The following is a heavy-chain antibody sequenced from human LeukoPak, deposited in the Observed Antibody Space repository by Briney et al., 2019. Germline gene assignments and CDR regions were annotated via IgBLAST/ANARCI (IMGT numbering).Heavy chain of an antibody. CDR3: ARAPPYALASGIAARPRRRGSNWFDP. D-gene: IGHD6-6*01. V-gene: IGHV1-8*01. CDR1: GYTFTSYD. CDR2: MNPNSGNT. J-gene: IGHJ5*02. Sequence: ASVKVSCKASGYTFTSYDINWVRQATGQGLEWMGWMNPNSGNTGYAQKFQGRVTMTRNTSISTAYMELSSLRSEDTAVYYCARAPPYALASGIAARPRRRGSNWFDPWGQGTLVTVSS.